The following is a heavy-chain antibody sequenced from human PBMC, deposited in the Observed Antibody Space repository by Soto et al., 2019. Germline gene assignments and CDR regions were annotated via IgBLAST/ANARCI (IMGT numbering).Heavy chain of an antibody. CDR3: ARALAADGDF. Sequence: EVQLVESGGGFVQPGGSLRLSCAASGFSFSTDWMHWVRQAPGKGLEWVANIKQDGSETYYVDSVKGRFTISRDIAKNSLFLQMNGLRAEDMALYYCARALAADGDFWGQGTLVTVSS. V-gene: IGHV3-7*01. CDR1: GFSFSTDW. CDR2: IKQDGSET. D-gene: IGHD6-13*01. J-gene: IGHJ4*02.